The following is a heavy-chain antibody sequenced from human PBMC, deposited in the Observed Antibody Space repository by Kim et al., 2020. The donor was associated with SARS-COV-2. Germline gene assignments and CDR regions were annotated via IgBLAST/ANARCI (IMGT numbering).Heavy chain of an antibody. V-gene: IGHV3-30*18. D-gene: IGHD1-1*01. CDR3: AKDGSYHHWNDDGGLDY. Sequence: GGSLRLSCAASGFTFSSYGMHWVRQAPGKGLEWVAVISYDGINKYYADSVRGRFTISRDKSKKTLYLQMNSLRVEDTAVYYCAKDGSYHHWNDDGGLDY. CDR2: ISYDGINK. J-gene: IGHJ4*01. CDR1: GFTFSSYG.